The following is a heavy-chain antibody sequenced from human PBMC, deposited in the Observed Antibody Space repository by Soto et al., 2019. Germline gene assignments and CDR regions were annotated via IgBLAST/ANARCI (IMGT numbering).Heavy chain of an antibody. CDR3: ARKFYFGSGSYSLDAFEI. Sequence: QVQLQESGPGLVKPSETLSLTCTVSGGSISSYYWSWIRQPPGKGLEWIGYFYYSGNTNYNPSLKSRVTISADTSKNQLSLKLNSVTAADTAVYYCARKFYFGSGSYSLDAFEIWGQGTVVTVSS. J-gene: IGHJ3*02. CDR1: GGSISSYY. V-gene: IGHV4-59*01. CDR2: FYYSGNT. D-gene: IGHD3-10*01.